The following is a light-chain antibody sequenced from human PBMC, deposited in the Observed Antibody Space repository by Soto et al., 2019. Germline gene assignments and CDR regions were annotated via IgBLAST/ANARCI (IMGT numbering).Light chain of an antibody. Sequence: DIQMTQSPSSLSASVGDRVTITCRASQSISSYLNWYQQKPGKAPKLLIYAASSLQSGVPSRFSGSGSGTDFTLTISSLQPEEFATYYCQQSYSTPLTFGGGTKV. J-gene: IGKJ4*01. V-gene: IGKV1-39*01. CDR3: QQSYSTPLT. CDR2: AAS. CDR1: QSISSY.